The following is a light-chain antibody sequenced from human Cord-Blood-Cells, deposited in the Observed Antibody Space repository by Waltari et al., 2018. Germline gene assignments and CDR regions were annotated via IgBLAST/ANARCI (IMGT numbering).Light chain of an antibody. V-gene: IGKV3-15*01. Sequence: EIVMTQSPAPLSVSPGERATLSCRASQSVSSNLAWYQQNPGQAPRLLIYGASTRATGIPARFSGSGSETEVTLTISSLQSEDFAVDYCQQYNNWPPYTFGQGTKLEIK. CDR2: GAS. CDR3: QQYNNWPPYT. J-gene: IGKJ2*01. CDR1: QSVSSN.